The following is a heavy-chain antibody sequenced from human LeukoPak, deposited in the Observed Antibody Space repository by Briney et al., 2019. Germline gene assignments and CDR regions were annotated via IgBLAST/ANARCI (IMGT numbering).Heavy chain of an antibody. CDR3: ARVDIVIVPSANFDC. V-gene: IGHV4-39*01. J-gene: IGHJ4*02. D-gene: IGHD2-2*01. CDR2: INYSGTT. Sequence: SQTLSLTCAVSGGSISSSGYYWGSIRQPPGKGLEWIGSINYSGTTYYNPSLRSRVTISVDTSKNQFSLKLSSVTAADTAVYYCARVDIVIVPSANFDCWGQGTLVTVSS. CDR1: GGSISSSGYY.